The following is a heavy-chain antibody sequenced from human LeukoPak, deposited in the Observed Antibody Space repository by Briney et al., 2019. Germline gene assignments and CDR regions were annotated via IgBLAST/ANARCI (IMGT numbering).Heavy chain of an antibody. CDR1: GFTFSSYS. V-gene: IGHV3-48*01. Sequence: GGSLRLSCAASGFTFSSYSMNWVRQAPGKGLEWVSYISSSSSTIYYADSVKGRFTISRDNAKNSLYLQMNSLRAEDTAVYYCARDSDSAMVSFDYWGQGTLVTVSS. CDR2: ISSSSSTI. J-gene: IGHJ4*02. D-gene: IGHD5-18*01. CDR3: ARDSDSAMVSFDY.